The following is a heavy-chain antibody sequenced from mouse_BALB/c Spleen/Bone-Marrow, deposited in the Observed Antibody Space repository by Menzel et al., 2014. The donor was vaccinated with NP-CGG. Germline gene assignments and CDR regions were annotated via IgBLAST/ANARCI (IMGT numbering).Heavy chain of an antibody. J-gene: IGHJ2*01. V-gene: IGHV3-8*02. D-gene: IGHD2-3*01. Sequence: EVQRVESGPSLVKPSQTLSLTCSVTGDSITSGCWNWIRKFPGNKLEYMGYISYSGSTYYNPSLKSRISITRDASKNQYYLQLNSVTTEDTATYYCATYDGYCFDYWGQGTTLTVSS. CDR1: GDSITSGC. CDR3: ATYDGYCFDY. CDR2: ISYSGST.